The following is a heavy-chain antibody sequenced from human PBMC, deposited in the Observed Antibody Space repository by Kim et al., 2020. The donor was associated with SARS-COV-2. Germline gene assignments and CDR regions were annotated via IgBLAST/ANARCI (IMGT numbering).Heavy chain of an antibody. CDR2: ISYDGSNK. CDR3: ARGRGGYYDSSGYYPPAALFDY. Sequence: GGSLRLSCAASGFTFSSYAMHWVRQAPGKGLEWVAVISYDGSNKYYADSVKGRFTISRDNSKNTLYLQMNSLRAEDTAVYYCARGRGGYYDSSGYYPPAALFDYWGQGTLVTVSS. V-gene: IGHV3-30*04. J-gene: IGHJ4*02. D-gene: IGHD3-22*01. CDR1: GFTFSSYA.